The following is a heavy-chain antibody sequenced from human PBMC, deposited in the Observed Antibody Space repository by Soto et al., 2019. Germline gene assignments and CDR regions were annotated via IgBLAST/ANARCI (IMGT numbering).Heavy chain of an antibody. J-gene: IGHJ4*02. Sequence: GGSLRLSCAASGFTFSRYSMNWVRQAPGKGLEWVSSISTTRRSIYYAGSVKGRITISRDNAKNSLFLHMDSPRAEDTAEYFCAGRSSTDGECSFDLWGQGTLVTVSS. CDR3: AGRSSTDGECSFDL. D-gene: IGHD2-8*01. CDR1: GFTFSRYS. V-gene: IGHV3-21*01. CDR2: ISTTRRSI.